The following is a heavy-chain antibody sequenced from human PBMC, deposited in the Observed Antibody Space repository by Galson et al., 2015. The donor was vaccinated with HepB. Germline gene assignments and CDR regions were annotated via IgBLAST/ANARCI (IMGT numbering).Heavy chain of an antibody. Sequence: SVKVSCKASGYTFTSYAMHWVRQAPGQRLEWMGWINAGNGNTKYSQKFQGRVTITRDTSASTAYMELSSLRSEDTAVYYCARVVGLEWQYYGMDVWGQGTTVTVSS. CDR3: ARVVGLEWQYYGMDV. V-gene: IGHV1-3*01. D-gene: IGHD3-3*01. J-gene: IGHJ6*02. CDR1: GYTFTSYA. CDR2: INAGNGNT.